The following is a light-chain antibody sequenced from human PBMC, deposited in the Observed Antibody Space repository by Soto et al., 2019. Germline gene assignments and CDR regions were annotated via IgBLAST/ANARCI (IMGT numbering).Light chain of an antibody. V-gene: IGKV2-30*01. J-gene: IGKJ1*01. CDR3: MQGTHWPWT. CDR1: QSLRYRDGNTY. CDR2: TVS. Sequence: DVVMTQSPLSLSVTPGQPASISCRSSQSLRYRDGNTYLNWFQQRPVQSPRRLIYTVSKRDSGVPDRFSGSGSDTDFTLRISRVEAEDAGVYYFMQGTHWPWTFGQGTKVEIK.